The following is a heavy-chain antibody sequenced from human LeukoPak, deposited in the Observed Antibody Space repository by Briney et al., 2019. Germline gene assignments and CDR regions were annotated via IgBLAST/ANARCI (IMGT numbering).Heavy chain of an antibody. J-gene: IGHJ4*02. D-gene: IGHD5-12*01. CDR2: IYSGGST. CDR3: ANDDLATTADY. V-gene: IGHV3-66*01. Sequence: PGGSLRLSCAPSGFTVTSNYMSWVRQAPGKGLEWVSVIYSGGSTYYADSVKGRFTISRDNSKNTLYLQMNSLRADDTAVYYSANDDLATTADYWGQGTLVTVSS. CDR1: GFTVTSNY.